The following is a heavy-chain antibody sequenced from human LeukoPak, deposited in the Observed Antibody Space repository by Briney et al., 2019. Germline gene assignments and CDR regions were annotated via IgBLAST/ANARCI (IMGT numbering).Heavy chain of an antibody. J-gene: IGHJ4*02. V-gene: IGHV4-34*01. CDR1: GGSFSGYY. Sequence: PSETLSFTCAVYGGSFSGYYWSWIRQPPGKGLEWIGEINHSGSTNYNPSLKSRVTISVDTSKNQFSLKLSSVTAADTAVYYCARLWSQNFDYWGQGTLVTVSS. CDR2: INHSGST. CDR3: ARLWSQNFDY. D-gene: IGHD5-18*01.